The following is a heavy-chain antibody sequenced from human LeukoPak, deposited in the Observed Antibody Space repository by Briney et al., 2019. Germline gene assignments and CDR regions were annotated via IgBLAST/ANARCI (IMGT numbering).Heavy chain of an antibody. CDR2: IKSKTDGGTT. D-gene: IGHD6-19*01. CDR3: TPSIAVAGSLDY. J-gene: IGHJ4*02. V-gene: IGHV3-15*01. Sequence: TSGGSLRLSCAASGFTFNNYAMSWVAQAPGKGLEWVGRIKSKTDGGTTDYAAPVKGRFTISRDDSKNTLNLQMNSLKTEDTAVYYCTPSIAVAGSLDYWGQGTLVTVSS. CDR1: GFTFNNYA.